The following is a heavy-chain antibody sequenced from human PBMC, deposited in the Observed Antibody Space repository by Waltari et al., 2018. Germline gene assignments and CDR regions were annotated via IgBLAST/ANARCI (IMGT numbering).Heavy chain of an antibody. V-gene: IGHV4-39*07. CDR2: IYYSGIT. Sequence: QLQLQESGPGLVKPSETLSITCTVSGGSISSSSYYWGWIRQPPGKGLEWIGSIYYSGITYYNPSLKSRVTISVDTSKNSLYLQMNSLRAEDTAVYYCARDGSSGFDYWGQGTLVTVSS. CDR3: ARDGSSGFDY. CDR1: GGSISSSSYY. J-gene: IGHJ4*02. D-gene: IGHD3-22*01.